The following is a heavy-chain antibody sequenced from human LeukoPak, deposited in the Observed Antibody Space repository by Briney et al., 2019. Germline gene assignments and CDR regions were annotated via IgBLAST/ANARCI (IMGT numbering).Heavy chain of an antibody. J-gene: IGHJ3*02. CDR3: AESYYYDSSGYYQIGDAFDI. Sequence: GGSLRLSCAASGFTFSSYAMSWVRQAPGKGLEWVSAISGSGGSTYYADSVKGRFTISRDNSKNTLYLQMNSLRAEDTAVYYCAESYYYDSSGYYQIGDAFDIWGQGTMVTVSS. D-gene: IGHD3-22*01. V-gene: IGHV3-23*01. CDR2: ISGSGGST. CDR1: GFTFSSYA.